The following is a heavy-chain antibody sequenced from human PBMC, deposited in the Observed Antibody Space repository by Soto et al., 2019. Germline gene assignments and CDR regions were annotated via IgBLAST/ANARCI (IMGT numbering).Heavy chain of an antibody. D-gene: IGHD2-15*01. CDR1: GGSISSSSYY. J-gene: IGHJ4*02. CDR2: IYYSGST. Sequence: SETLSLTCTVSGGSISSSSYYWGWIRQPPGKGLEWIGSIYYSGSTYYNPSLKSRVTISVDTSKNQFSLKLSSVTAADTAVYYCARARGARYFDYWGQGTLVTVSS. CDR3: ARARGARYFDY. V-gene: IGHV4-39*01.